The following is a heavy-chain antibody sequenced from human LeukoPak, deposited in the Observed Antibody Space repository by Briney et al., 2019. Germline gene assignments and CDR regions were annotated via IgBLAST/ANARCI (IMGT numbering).Heavy chain of an antibody. CDR1: GFTFSTYA. D-gene: IGHD6-19*01. CDR3: AKDAVADHYYYFYGMDV. J-gene: IGHJ6*04. CDR2: ISGSGGNT. V-gene: IGHV3-23*01. Sequence: GGSQRLSCAASGFTFSTYAMTWVRQAPGKGLEWVSSISGSGGNTQYAESVQGRVTISRDNSKNTLYLQIYGLRAEDTAIYFCAKDAVADHYYYFYGMDVWGKGTTVTVSS.